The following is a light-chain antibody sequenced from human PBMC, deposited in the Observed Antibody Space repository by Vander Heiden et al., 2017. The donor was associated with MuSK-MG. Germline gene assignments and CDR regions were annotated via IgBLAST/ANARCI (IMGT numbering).Light chain of an antibody. V-gene: IGKV2-28*01. CDR2: WGS. CDR3: RQPLQIPLT. Sequence: DIVMTQSPLSLPVTPGEPASISCRSSQSLLHSNGYDYLDWYVQKPGQSPQLLIYWGSNRASGVPDRFSGGGSGTDFTLKISIVDAEDVGIYYCRQPLQIPLTFGGGTRVEIK. J-gene: IGKJ4*01. CDR1: QSLLHSNGYDY.